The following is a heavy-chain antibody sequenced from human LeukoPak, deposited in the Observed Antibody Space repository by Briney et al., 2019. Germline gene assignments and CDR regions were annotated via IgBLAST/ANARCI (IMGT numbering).Heavy chain of an antibody. CDR2: IRYDGSNK. D-gene: IGHD2-15*01. V-gene: IGHV3-30*02. CDR3: ARDQSCSGGSCYPFYYYYYYMDV. CDR1: GFTFSSYG. Sequence: GGSLRLSCAASGFTFSSYGMHWVRQAPGKGLEWVAFIRYDGSNKYYADSVKGRFTISRDNSKNSLYLQMNSLRAEDTAVYYCARDQSCSGGSCYPFYYYYYYMDVWGKGTTVTVSS. J-gene: IGHJ6*03.